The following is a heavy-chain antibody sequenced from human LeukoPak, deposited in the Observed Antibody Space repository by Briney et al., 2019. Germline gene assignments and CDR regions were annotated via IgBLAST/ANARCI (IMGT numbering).Heavy chain of an antibody. J-gene: IGHJ3*02. D-gene: IGHD1-26*01. V-gene: IGHV1-24*01. CDR2: FDPVDGET. CDR1: GYTLTELS. Sequence: ASVTVSCKVSGYTLTELSMHWVQQAPGKGLEWMGGFDPVDGETIYAQKFQGRVTMTEDTSTDTAYMELSSLRSGDTAVYYCATGDPSGSYRRDAFDIWGQGTMVTVSS. CDR3: ATGDPSGSYRRDAFDI.